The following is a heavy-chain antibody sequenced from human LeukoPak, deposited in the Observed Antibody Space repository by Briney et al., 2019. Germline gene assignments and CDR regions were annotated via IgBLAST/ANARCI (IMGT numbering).Heavy chain of an antibody. Sequence: PSETLSLTCTVSGGSLSSYYRSWIRQPPGKGLEWIAYIYYSGSTNYNPSLKSRVTISVDTSKNQFSLKLSSVTAADTAVYYCARDHGGLYWYFDLWGRGTLVTVSS. CDR3: ARDHGGLYWYFDL. CDR1: GGSLSSYY. D-gene: IGHD4-23*01. V-gene: IGHV4-59*01. J-gene: IGHJ2*01. CDR2: IYYSGST.